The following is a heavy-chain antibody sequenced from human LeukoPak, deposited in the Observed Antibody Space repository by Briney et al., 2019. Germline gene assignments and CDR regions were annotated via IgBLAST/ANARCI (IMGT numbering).Heavy chain of an antibody. Sequence: GASVKVSCKVSGYTLTELSMHWVRQAPGKGLEWMGGFDPEDGETIYAQKFQGRVTMTEDTSTDTAYMELSSLRSEDTAVYYCATGSSSGTTVVTQFDYWGQGTLVTVSS. CDR2: FDPEDGET. V-gene: IGHV1-24*01. D-gene: IGHD4-23*01. J-gene: IGHJ4*02. CDR1: GYTLTELS. CDR3: ATGSSSGTTVVTQFDY.